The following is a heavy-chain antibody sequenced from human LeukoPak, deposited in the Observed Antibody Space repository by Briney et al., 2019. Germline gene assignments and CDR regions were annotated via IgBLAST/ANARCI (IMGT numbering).Heavy chain of an antibody. Sequence: GGSLRLSCAASGFTFDKYPMHWVRQPPGKGLEWVSAISGSGGSTYYADSVKGRFTISRDNSKTTLFLQMNSLRAEDTAVYYCAKDLHDYGNYVGWFDSWGQGTLVTVSS. CDR1: GFTFDKYP. D-gene: IGHD4-11*01. J-gene: IGHJ5*01. V-gene: IGHV3-23*01. CDR3: AKDLHDYGNYVGWFDS. CDR2: ISGSGGST.